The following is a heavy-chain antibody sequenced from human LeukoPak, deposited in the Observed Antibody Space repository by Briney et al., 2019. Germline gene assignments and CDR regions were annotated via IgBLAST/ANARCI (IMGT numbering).Heavy chain of an antibody. Sequence: GGSLRLSCAASGFTFDDYAMHCVRQAPGKGLEWVSSISWNSGSIGYADSVKGRFTISRDNAKNSLYLQMNSLRAEDTALYYCAKDSRGWLTYGMDVWGQGTTVTVSS. V-gene: IGHV3-9*01. D-gene: IGHD4/OR15-4a*01. CDR1: GFTFDDYA. CDR2: ISWNSGSI. J-gene: IGHJ6*02. CDR3: AKDSRGWLTYGMDV.